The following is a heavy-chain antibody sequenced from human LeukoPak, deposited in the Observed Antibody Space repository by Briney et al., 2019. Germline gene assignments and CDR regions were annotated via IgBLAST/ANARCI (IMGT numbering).Heavy chain of an antibody. D-gene: IGHD1-26*01. CDR3: ARGEFDY. J-gene: IGHJ4*02. CDR1: QFTFRNDW. CDR2: INEDGSGK. Sequence: GGSLRLSCAAFQFTFRNDWMSWLRQAPGKGLEWVATINEDGSGKYYVDSVKGRFTISRDNAEKSLDLQMNSLRAEDTALYYCARGEFDYWGQGILVTV. V-gene: IGHV3-7*03.